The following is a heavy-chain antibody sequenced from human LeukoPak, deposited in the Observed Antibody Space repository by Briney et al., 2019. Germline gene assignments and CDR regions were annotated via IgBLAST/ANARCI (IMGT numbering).Heavy chain of an antibody. Sequence: GGSLRLSCAASGFTFSSYSMNWVRQAPGKVLEWVSSISSSSSYIYYADSVKGRFTISRDNSKNTLYLQMNSLRAEDTAIYYCAKEYTGTFSPFPSYFDNWGQGTLVTVSS. CDR3: AKEYTGTFSPFPSYFDN. J-gene: IGHJ4*02. CDR2: ISSSSSYI. V-gene: IGHV3-21*04. D-gene: IGHD1-26*01. CDR1: GFTFSSYS.